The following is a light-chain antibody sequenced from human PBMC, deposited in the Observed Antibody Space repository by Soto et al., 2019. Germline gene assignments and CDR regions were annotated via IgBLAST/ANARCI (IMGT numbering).Light chain of an antibody. Sequence: QSVLTQPASVSGSPGQSITISCTGTSSDVGGYNYVSWYQQHPGKAPKLMIYEVTYRPSGVSNRFSGSKSGNTASLTISGLQAEDEADYYCSSYTSSSTPWVFGGGTKVTVL. CDR3: SSYTSSSTPWV. CDR2: EVT. J-gene: IGLJ3*02. V-gene: IGLV2-14*01. CDR1: SSDVGGYNY.